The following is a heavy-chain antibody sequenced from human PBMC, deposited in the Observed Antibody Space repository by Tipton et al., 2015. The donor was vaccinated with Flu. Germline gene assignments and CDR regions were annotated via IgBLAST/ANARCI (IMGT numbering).Heavy chain of an antibody. V-gene: IGHV4-59*01. CDR3: ARLSSNWYHQLDN. CDR1: GGSISNYY. CDR2: ISYSGST. D-gene: IGHD6-13*01. J-gene: IGHJ4*02. Sequence: TLSLTCSVSGGSISNYYWSWIRQSPGKGLEWIGYISYSGSTNYNPSLKSRVTISVDTSKNQFSLKLSSVTAADTAVYYCARLSSNWYHQLDNWGQGTLVTVSS.